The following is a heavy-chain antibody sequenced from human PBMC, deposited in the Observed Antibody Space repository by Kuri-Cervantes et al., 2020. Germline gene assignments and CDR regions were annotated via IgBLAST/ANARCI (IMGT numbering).Heavy chain of an antibody. Sequence: GGSLRLSCAASGFTFSSYGMHWVRQAPGKGLEWVAVISYDGSNKYYADSVKGRFTISRDNSNNTLYLQMNSLRAEDTAVSYCARAVMELEPLDYWGQGTLVTVSS. D-gene: IGHD1-14*01. CDR2: ISYDGSNK. CDR1: GFTFSSYG. V-gene: IGHV3-30*03. J-gene: IGHJ4*02. CDR3: ARAVMELEPLDY.